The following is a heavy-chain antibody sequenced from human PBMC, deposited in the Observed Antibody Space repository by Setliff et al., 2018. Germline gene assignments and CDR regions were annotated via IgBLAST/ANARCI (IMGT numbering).Heavy chain of an antibody. CDR3: ARLGYSDGFDI. V-gene: IGHV5-51*01. CDR2: VFSGDSDT. J-gene: IGHJ3*02. D-gene: IGHD5-18*01. CDR1: GYRFTTYW. Sequence: PGESLKISCKGSGYRFTTYWIGWVRQMPGKGLEWMGIVFSGDSDTRYSPSFQGQVTMSADKSINTAYLQWSSLKASDTATYYCARLGYSDGFDIWGQGTMVTVSS.